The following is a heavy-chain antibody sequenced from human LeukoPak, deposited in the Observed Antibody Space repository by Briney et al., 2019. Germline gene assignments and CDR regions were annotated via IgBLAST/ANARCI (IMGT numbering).Heavy chain of an antibody. Sequence: PGGSLRLSCAASGFTFSDYYMSWIRQAPGKGLEWVSYISSSGSTIYYADSVKGRFTISRDNAKNSLYLQTNSLRAEDTAVYYCAREYYDILTGYSNAFDIWGQGTMVTVSS. D-gene: IGHD3-9*01. CDR1: GFTFSDYY. V-gene: IGHV3-11*01. CDR3: AREYYDILTGYSNAFDI. CDR2: ISSSGSTI. J-gene: IGHJ3*02.